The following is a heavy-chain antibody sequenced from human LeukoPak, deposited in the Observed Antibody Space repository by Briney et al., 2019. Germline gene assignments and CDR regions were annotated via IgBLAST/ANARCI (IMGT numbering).Heavy chain of an antibody. Sequence: ASVKVSCKVSGYTLTELSMHWVRQAPGKGLEWMGGFDPEDGETIYAQKFQGRVTMTEDTSTDTAYMELSSLRSEDTAVYYCATGYYYDSSGYSTPFDDWGQGTLVTVSS. CDR3: ATGYYYDSSGYSTPFDD. CDR2: FDPEDGET. CDR1: GYTLTELS. D-gene: IGHD3-22*01. V-gene: IGHV1-24*01. J-gene: IGHJ4*02.